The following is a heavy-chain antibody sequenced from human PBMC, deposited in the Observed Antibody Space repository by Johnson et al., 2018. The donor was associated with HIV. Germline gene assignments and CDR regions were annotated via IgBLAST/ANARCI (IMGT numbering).Heavy chain of an antibody. V-gene: IGHV3-66*01. J-gene: IGHJ3*01. CDR2: IYAAGTT. CDR1: GFTVSNNY. Sequence: AQLVESGGGLVQPGGSLILSCAASGFTVSNNYMSWVRQAPGKGLEWVSVIYAAGTTYYADSVKGRFTISRDIYKNTLYLQMSSLRAEDAAVYYCAKDIGDGYNRWGAFDFWGQGTMVTVSS. D-gene: IGHD5-24*01. CDR3: AKDIGDGYNRWGAFDF.